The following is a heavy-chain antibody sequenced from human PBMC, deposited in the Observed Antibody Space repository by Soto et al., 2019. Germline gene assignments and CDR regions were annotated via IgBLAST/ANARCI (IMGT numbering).Heavy chain of an antibody. D-gene: IGHD1-1*01. CDR3: AGHVWGTGYGMDV. CDR2: ISGSGGST. J-gene: IGHJ6*02. Sequence: GGSLRLSCAASGFTFSSYAMSWVRQAPGKGLEWVSAISGSGGSTYYADSVKGRFTISRDNSKNTLYLQMNSLRAEDTAVYYCAGHVWGTGYGMDVWGQGPTVTVSS. V-gene: IGHV3-23*01. CDR1: GFTFSSYA.